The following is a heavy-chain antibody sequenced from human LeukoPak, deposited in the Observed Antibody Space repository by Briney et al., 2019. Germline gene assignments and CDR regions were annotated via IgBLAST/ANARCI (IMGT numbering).Heavy chain of an antibody. CDR1: GFTFSRYA. D-gene: IGHD1-26*01. CDR2: ISGSSAKI. Sequence: GGSLRLSCEASGFTFSRYAMNWVRQAPGQGLEWVSYISGSSAKIEYVDSVKGRFTISRDKAKNSVSLQMNSLRAEDTAVYYCARDQSVGSNFYYYNDVWGKGTTVTVSS. CDR3: ARDQSVGSNFYYYNDV. V-gene: IGHV3-48*01. J-gene: IGHJ6*03.